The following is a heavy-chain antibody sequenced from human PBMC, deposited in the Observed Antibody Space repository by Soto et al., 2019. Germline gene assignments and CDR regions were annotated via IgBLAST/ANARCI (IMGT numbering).Heavy chain of an antibody. V-gene: IGHV1-18*01. CDR3: ARGRWSTPGNYGMDV. CDR2: ISAYNGNT. D-gene: IGHD2-15*01. Sequence: QVQLVQSGAEVKKPGASVKVSCKASGYTFTSYGISWVRQAPGQGLEWMGWISAYNGNTNYAQKLQGRATRPTDTPQSTAYMELRSLRSDDTAVYYCARGRWSTPGNYGMDVWGQGTTVTVSS. J-gene: IGHJ6*02. CDR1: GYTFTSYG.